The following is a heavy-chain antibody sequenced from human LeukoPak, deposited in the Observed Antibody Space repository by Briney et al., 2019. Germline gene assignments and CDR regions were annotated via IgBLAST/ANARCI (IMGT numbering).Heavy chain of an antibody. V-gene: IGHV3-48*04. CDR1: GFTFSSYS. Sequence: GGSLRLSCAASGFTFSSYSMNWVRQAPGKGLEWVSYISSSGSTIYYADSVKGRFTISRDNAKNSLYLQMNSLRAEDTAVYYCARGYHYYYDSSGYYHWGQGTLVTVSS. J-gene: IGHJ5*02. CDR3: ARGYHYYYDSSGYYH. CDR2: ISSSGSTI. D-gene: IGHD3-22*01.